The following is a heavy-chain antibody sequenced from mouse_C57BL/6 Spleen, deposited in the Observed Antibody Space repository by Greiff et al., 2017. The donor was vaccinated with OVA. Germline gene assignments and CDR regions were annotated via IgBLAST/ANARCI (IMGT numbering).Heavy chain of an antibody. CDR2: IDPSDSYT. D-gene: IGHD3-2*02. CDR1: GYTFTSYW. CDR3: ARGSSGYLNY. J-gene: IGHJ2*01. Sequence: QVQLKQPGAELVMPGASVKLSCKASGYTFTSYWMHWVKQRPGQGLEWIGEIDPSDSYTNYNQKFKGKSTLTVDKSSSTAYMQLSSLTSEDSAVYYCARGSSGYLNYWGQGTTLTVSS. V-gene: IGHV1-69*01.